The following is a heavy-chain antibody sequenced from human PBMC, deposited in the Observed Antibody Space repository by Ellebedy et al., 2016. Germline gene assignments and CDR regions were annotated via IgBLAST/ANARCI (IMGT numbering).Heavy chain of an antibody. J-gene: IGHJ3*02. V-gene: IGHV6-1*01. Sequence: SQTLSLTCXISGDSVSNNRAAWNWIRQSPSRGLEWLGRTYYRSKWYYDYALSVRSRITINPDTSENQFSLHLNSVTPEDTATYYCARGLASAFDIWGQGTVVIVSS. CDR1: GDSVSNNRAA. CDR2: TYYRSKWYY. CDR3: ARGLASAFDI.